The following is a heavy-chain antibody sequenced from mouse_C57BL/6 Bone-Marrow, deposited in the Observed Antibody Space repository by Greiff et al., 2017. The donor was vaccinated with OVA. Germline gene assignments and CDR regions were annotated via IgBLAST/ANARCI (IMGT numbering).Heavy chain of an antibody. CDR3: ARDTTVVATRYFDV. V-gene: IGHV3-6*01. CDR1: GYSITSGNY. D-gene: IGHD1-1*01. CDR2: ISYDGSN. J-gene: IGHJ1*03. Sequence: DVKLQESGPGLVKPSQSLSLTCSVTGYSITSGNYWNWIRQFPGNKLEWMGYISYDGSNNYNPSLKNRISITRDTSKNQFFLKLNSVTTEDTATYYCARDTTVVATRYFDVWGTGTTVTVSS.